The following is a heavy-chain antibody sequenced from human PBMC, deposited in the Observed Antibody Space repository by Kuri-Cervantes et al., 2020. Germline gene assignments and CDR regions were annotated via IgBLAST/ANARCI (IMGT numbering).Heavy chain of an antibody. Sequence: SLKISCAASGFTFDDYAMHWVRQAPGKGLEWVSGISWNSGSIGYADSVKGRFTISRDNAKNSLYLQVNSLRAEDTAVYYCAREREYQGYCSGGSCYSLGYGMDVWGQGTTVTVSS. CDR1: GFTFDDYA. D-gene: IGHD2-15*01. CDR2: ISWNSGSI. J-gene: IGHJ6*02. CDR3: AREREYQGYCSGGSCYSLGYGMDV. V-gene: IGHV3-9*01.